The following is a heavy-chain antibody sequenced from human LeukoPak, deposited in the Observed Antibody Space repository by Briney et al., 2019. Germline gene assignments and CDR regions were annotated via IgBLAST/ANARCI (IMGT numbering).Heavy chain of an antibody. J-gene: IGHJ4*02. CDR3: ARDRHSHWGFDY. V-gene: IGHV4-59*01. D-gene: IGHD7-27*01. CDR1: GGSISSYY. Sequence: ETLSLTCTVSGGSISSYYWSWIRQPPGKGLEWIGYIYYSGSTNYNPSLKSRVTISEDTSKNQFSLKLSSVTAADTAVYYCARDRHSHWGFDYWGQGTLVTVSS. CDR2: IYYSGST.